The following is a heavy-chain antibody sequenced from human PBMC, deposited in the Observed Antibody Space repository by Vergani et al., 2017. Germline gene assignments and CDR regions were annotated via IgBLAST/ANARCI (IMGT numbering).Heavy chain of an antibody. D-gene: IGHD5-18*01. CDR3: ATSPQVDTAMVMENWFDP. V-gene: IGHV3-30-3*01. Sequence: QVQLVESGGGVVQPGRSLRLSCAASGFTFSSYAMHWVRQAPGKGLEWVAVISYDVSNKYYADSVKGRFTISRENSKNTLYLQMNSLRAEDTAVYYCATSPQVDTAMVMENWFDPWGQGTLVTVSS. CDR2: ISYDVSNK. J-gene: IGHJ5*02. CDR1: GFTFSSYA.